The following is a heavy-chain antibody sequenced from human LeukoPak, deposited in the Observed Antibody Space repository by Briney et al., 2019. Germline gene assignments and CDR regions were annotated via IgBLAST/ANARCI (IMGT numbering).Heavy chain of an antibody. V-gene: IGHV4-59*08. CDR1: GGSIGSYY. Sequence: PSETLSLTCTVSGGSIGSYYWSWIRQPPGKGLEWIGYIYYSGNTNYNPSLKNRVTVSVDTSKNQFSLKLTSVTAADTAVYFCARTRSSGSSPFDYWGQGTLVTVSS. CDR3: ARTRSSGSSPFDY. D-gene: IGHD3-10*01. CDR2: IYYSGNT. J-gene: IGHJ4*02.